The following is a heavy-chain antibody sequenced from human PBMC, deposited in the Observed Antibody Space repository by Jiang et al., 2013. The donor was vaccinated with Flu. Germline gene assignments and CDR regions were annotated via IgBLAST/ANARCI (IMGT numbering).Heavy chain of an antibody. CDR1: TSYW. CDR3: ARHVRGGDGYNEY. J-gene: IGHJ4*02. V-gene: IGHV5-51*01. CDR2: IYPGDSDT. Sequence: TSYWIGWVRQMPGKGLEWMGIIYPGDSDTRYSPSFQGQVTISADKSISTAYLQWSSLKASATAMYYCARHVRGGDGYNEYWGQGTLVTVSS. D-gene: IGHD5-24*01.